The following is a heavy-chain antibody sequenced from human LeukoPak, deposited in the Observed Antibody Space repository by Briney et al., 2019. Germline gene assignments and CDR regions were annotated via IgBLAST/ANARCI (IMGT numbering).Heavy chain of an antibody. CDR2: IYYSGST. J-gene: IGHJ4*02. CDR1: GGSISSSSYY. CDR3: ARQKGAVAPSGFDY. D-gene: IGHD6-19*01. Sequence: SETLSLTCTVSGGSISSSSYYWGWIRQPPGKGLEWIGSIYYSGSTYYNPSLKSRVTISVDTSKNQFSLKLSAVTAAGTAVYYCARQKGAVAPSGFDYWGQGTLVTVSS. V-gene: IGHV4-39*01.